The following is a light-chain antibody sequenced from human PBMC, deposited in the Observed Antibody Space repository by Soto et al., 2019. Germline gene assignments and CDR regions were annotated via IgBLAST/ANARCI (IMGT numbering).Light chain of an antibody. CDR3: QQYGSSPWT. CDR1: ESVASNY. Sequence: EIVLTQSPGTLSLSPGETATLSCIASESVASNYLAWYQQKPGQAPRLLVYGASTRATGIPDRFSGSGSGPDFTLSITRLQPEDCAVYFCQQYGSSPWTSGQGTKVDIK. V-gene: IGKV3-20*01. J-gene: IGKJ1*01. CDR2: GAS.